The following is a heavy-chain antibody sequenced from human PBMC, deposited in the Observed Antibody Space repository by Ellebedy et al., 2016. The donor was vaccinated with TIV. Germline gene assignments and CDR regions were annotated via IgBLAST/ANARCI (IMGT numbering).Heavy chain of an antibody. CDR1: GGSIGSSSYY. V-gene: IGHV4-39*01. Sequence: SETLSLTXTVSGGSIGSSSYYWGWIRQPPGKGLEWIGSIFYTGSTYYSPSLKSRVTISVDLSKNQFSLKLSSVTSADTAVYSCARHSTSGDLWGQGTLVTVSS. J-gene: IGHJ4*02. CDR3: ARHSTSGDL. CDR2: IFYTGST. D-gene: IGHD5/OR15-5a*01.